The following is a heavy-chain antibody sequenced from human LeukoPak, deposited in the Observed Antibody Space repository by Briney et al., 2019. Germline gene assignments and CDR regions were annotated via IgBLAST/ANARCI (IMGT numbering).Heavy chain of an antibody. V-gene: IGHV4-59*01. CDR2: IFYSGTT. D-gene: IGHD2-8*01. CDR1: GGSISSYY. Sequence: SETLSLICTVSGGSISSYYWSWIRQPPGEGLEWIGYIFYSGTTNYNPSLKSRVTISIDTSKNQISLKLSSVTPADTAVYYCTTSRTMYYSAVDIWGQGTMVTVSS. CDR3: TTSRTMYYSAVDI. J-gene: IGHJ3*02.